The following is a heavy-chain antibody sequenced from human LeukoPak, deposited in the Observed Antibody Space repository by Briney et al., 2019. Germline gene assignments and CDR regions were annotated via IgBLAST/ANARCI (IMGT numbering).Heavy chain of an antibody. CDR2: INHSGST. Sequence: SETLSLTCTVSGGSISSSSYYWGWIRQPPGKGLEWIGEINHSGSTNYNPSLKSRVTISVDTSKNQFSLKLSSVTAADTAVYYCARLSTVTTSFDYWGQGTLVTVSS. D-gene: IGHD4-17*01. J-gene: IGHJ4*02. CDR3: ARLSTVTTSFDY. CDR1: GGSISSSSYY. V-gene: IGHV4-39*07.